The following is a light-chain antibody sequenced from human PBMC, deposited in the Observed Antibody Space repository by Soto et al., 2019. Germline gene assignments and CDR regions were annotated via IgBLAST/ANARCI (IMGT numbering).Light chain of an antibody. V-gene: IGLV2-14*01. CDR3: SSYTSSSTVV. J-gene: IGLJ2*01. Sequence: ALTQPASVSGSPGQSITISCTGTSSDVGGYNYVSWYQQHPGKAPKLMIYDVSNRPSGVSNRFSGSKSGNTAALTISGLQAEDEADYYCSSYTSSSTVVFGGGTKLTVL. CDR2: DVS. CDR1: SSDVGGYNY.